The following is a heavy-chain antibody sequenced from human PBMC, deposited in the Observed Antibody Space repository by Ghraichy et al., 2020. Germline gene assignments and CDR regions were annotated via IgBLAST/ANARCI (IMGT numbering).Heavy chain of an antibody. CDR3: ARVEYYDFWSGSQGWFDP. CDR1: GGSISSYY. V-gene: IGHV4-59*01. J-gene: IGHJ5*02. CDR2: IYYSGST. D-gene: IGHD3-3*01. Sequence: CTVSGGSISSYYWSWIRQPPGKGLEWIGYIYYSGSTNYNPSLKSRVTISVDTSKNQFSLKLSSVTAADTAVYYCARVEYYDFWSGSQGWFDPWGQGTLVTVSS.